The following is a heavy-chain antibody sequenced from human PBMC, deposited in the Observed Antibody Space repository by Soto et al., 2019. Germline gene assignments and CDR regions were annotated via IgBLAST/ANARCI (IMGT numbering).Heavy chain of an antibody. CDR2: ISWNSGSI. Sequence: EVQLVESGGGLVQPGRSLRLSCAASGFTFDDYAMHWVRQAPGKGLEWVSGISWNSGSIGYADSVKGRFTISRDNAKNSLYLQMNSLRAADTALYYCAKDFFRFLPNYGSGSYEQSPFDYWGQGTLVTVSS. CDR3: AKDFFRFLPNYGSGSYEQSPFDY. CDR1: GFTFDDYA. D-gene: IGHD3-10*01. J-gene: IGHJ4*02. V-gene: IGHV3-9*01.